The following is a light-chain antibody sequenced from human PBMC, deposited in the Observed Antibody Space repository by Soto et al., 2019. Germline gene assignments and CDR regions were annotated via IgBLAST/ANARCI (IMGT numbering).Light chain of an antibody. V-gene: IGKV3-15*01. CDR2: GAS. J-gene: IGKJ5*01. CDR3: QQYTGPPTT. CDR1: QSVTSN. Sequence: ELVMTQSPATLSVSPGERVTFSCRASQSVTSNLAWYQHKPGQATRLLIYGASTGDTGIPDRVSGSGSGTDFTLTITRLEPEDSAVYFCQQYTGPPTTFGQGTRLEI.